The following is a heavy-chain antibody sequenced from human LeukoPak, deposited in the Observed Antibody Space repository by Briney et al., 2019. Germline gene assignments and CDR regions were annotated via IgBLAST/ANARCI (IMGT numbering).Heavy chain of an antibody. J-gene: IGHJ4*02. D-gene: IGHD1-14*01. Sequence: GGSLRLSCAASGFTFSSYAMHWVRQAPGKGLEWVAVIPYDGSNKYYADSVKGRFTISRDNSKNTLYLQMNSLRAEDTAVYYCSSGTILDYWGQGTLVTVSS. V-gene: IGHV3-30-3*01. CDR3: SSGTILDY. CDR1: GFTFSSYA. CDR2: IPYDGSNK.